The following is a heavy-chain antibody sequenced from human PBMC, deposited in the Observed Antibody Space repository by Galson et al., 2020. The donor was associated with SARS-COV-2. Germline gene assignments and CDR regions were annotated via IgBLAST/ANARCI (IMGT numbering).Heavy chain of an antibody. V-gene: IGHV3-23*01. CDR3: AKTSPPSITIFGVAPDY. D-gene: IGHD3-3*01. CDR2: ISGSGGHA. Sequence: GGSLRLSCKVSGFNFNSYAMTWVRQAPGRGLEWVSVISGSGGHAYYADSVKCRFTISRDNPKNTVYLQMNSLRAEDTAVYYCAKTSPPSITIFGVAPDYWGQGTLVTVSS. J-gene: IGHJ4*02. CDR1: GFNFNSYA.